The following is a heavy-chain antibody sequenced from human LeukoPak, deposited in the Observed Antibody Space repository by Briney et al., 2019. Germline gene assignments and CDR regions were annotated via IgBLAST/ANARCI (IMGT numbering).Heavy chain of an antibody. V-gene: IGHV1-8*01. CDR2: MNPNSGST. Sequence: ASVKVSCKASGYTFTSYDINWVRQATGQGLEWMGWMNPNSGSTGYAQKFQGRVTMTRNTSISIAYMELSSLRSDDTAVYYCARATGKDILTGRKLDNWGQGTLVTVSS. D-gene: IGHD3-9*01. CDR3: ARATGKDILTGRKLDN. J-gene: IGHJ4*02. CDR1: GYTFTSYD.